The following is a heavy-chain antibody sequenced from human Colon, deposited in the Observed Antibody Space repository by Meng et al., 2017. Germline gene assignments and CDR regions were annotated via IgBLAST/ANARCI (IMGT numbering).Heavy chain of an antibody. CDR2: ISSNSPYI. J-gene: IGHJ6*02. CDR1: VFTFSTYS. CDR3: ARPRRSGWPNNGMDV. D-gene: IGHD6-19*01. Sequence: ESLKVSSTASVFTFSTYSVTCVRHAPRKGLEWVSSISSNSPYIDYSDSVDDRFTISRDNAKNSVYLQMNSLSAEDTTVYYCARPRRSGWPNNGMDVWGQGTTVTVSS. V-gene: IGHV3-21*01.